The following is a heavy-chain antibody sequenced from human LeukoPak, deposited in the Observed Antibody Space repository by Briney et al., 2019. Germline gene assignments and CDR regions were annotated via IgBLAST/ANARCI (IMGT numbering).Heavy chain of an antibody. J-gene: IGHJ3*02. CDR2: IYTSGST. CDR1: GGFISSYY. V-gene: IGHV4-4*07. Sequence: ASETLSLTCTVSGGFISSYYWSWIRQPAGKGLEWIGRIYTSGSTNYNPSLKSRVTMSVDTSKNQFSLKLSSVTAADTAVYYCAETLDYGGKPGHAFDIWGQGTMVTVSS. D-gene: IGHD4-23*01. CDR3: AETLDYGGKPGHAFDI.